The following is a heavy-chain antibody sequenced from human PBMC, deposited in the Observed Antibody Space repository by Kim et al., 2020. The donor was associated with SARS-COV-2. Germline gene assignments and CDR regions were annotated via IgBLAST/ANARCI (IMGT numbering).Heavy chain of an antibody. CDR2: IYSGGST. D-gene: IGHD1-26*01. V-gene: IGHV3-66*01. Sequence: GGSLRLSCAASGFTVSSNYMSWVRQAPGKGLEWVSVIYSGGSTYYADSVKGRFTISRDNSKNTLYLQMNSLRAEDTAVYYCARDVPSIVGAPPDAFDIWGQGTMVTVSS. CDR1: GFTVSSNY. CDR3: ARDVPSIVGAPPDAFDI. J-gene: IGHJ3*02.